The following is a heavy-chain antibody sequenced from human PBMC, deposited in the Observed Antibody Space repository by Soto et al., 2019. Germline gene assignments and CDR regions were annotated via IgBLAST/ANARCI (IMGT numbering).Heavy chain of an antibody. CDR3: ARVPSSSYHYFDY. J-gene: IGHJ4*02. D-gene: IGHD6-13*01. Sequence: PGGSLRLSCAASGFTVSSYYMSWVRQAPWKGLEWVSVIYSAGSADFADSVKGRFTISRDNSKNTLYLQMSSLRAEDTAVYYCARVPSSSYHYFDYWGQGTLVTVSS. CDR2: IYSAGSA. V-gene: IGHV3-66*01. CDR1: GFTVSSYY.